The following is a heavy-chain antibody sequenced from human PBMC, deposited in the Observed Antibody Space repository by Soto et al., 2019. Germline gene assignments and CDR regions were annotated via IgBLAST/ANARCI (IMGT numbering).Heavy chain of an antibody. Sequence: ASVKVYCKTSGYTFTGYYIHWGRQAPGQGLEWMGWINPNSGGTNYAQKFQGWVTMTRDTSISTAYMELSRLKSDDTAVYYCARDQLIRDFWSRYYRYGMDVWGQGTTVTVSS. D-gene: IGHD3-3*01. CDR2: INPNSGGT. CDR3: ARDQLIRDFWSRYYRYGMDV. CDR1: GYTFTGYY. J-gene: IGHJ6*02. V-gene: IGHV1-2*04.